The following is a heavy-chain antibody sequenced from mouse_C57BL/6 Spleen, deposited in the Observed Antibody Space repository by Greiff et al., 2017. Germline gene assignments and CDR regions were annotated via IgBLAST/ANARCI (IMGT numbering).Heavy chain of an antibody. CDR1: GYTFTSYG. CDR2: IYPRSGNT. J-gene: IGHJ2*01. CDR3: AISGTLYYFDY. Sequence: QVQLQQSGAELARPGASVKLSCKASGYTFTSYGISWVKQRTGQGLEWIGEIYPRSGNTYYNEKFKGKATMTADKSSSTAYMELRLLTSEDSAVSFCAISGTLYYFDYWGQGTTLTVSS. V-gene: IGHV1-81*01. D-gene: IGHD4-1*01.